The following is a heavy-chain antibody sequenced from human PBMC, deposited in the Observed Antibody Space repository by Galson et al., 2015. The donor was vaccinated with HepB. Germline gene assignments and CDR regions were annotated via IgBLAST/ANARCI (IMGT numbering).Heavy chain of an antibody. CDR2: IIPIFGTA. CDR1: GGTFSSYA. Sequence: SVKVSCKASGGTFSSYAISWVRQAPGQGLEWMGGIIPIFGTANYAQKFQGRVTITADESTSTAYMELSSLRSEDTAVYYCASTTVTATPASYRDWGQGTLVTVSS. V-gene: IGHV1-69*13. J-gene: IGHJ4*02. CDR3: ASTTVTATPASYRD. D-gene: IGHD2-21*02.